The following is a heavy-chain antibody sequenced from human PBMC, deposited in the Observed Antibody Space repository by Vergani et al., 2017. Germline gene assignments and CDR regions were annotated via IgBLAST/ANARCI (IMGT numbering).Heavy chain of an antibody. D-gene: IGHD2-21*02. CDR1: GGSISSYY. CDR3: ARNPYCGGDCYSDAFDI. J-gene: IGHJ3*02. V-gene: IGHV4-59*01. CDR2: IYYSGST. Sequence: QVQLQESGPGLVKPSETLSLTCTVSGGSISSYYWSWIRQPPGKGLEWIGYIYYSGSTNYNPSLKGRVPISVDTSKNQFSLKLSSVTAADTAVYYCARNPYCGGDCYSDAFDIWGQGTMVTVSS.